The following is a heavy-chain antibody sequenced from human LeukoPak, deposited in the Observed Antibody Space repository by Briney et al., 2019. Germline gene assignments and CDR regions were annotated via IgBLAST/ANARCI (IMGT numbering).Heavy chain of an antibody. Sequence: ASVKVSCKASGYTFTNYYMHWVRQAPGQGLEWMGIINPSVGSTTYAQKFQGRVTITADKSTSTAYMELSSLRSEDTAVYYCARSSIIAAAGPYYFDYWGQGTLVTVSS. CDR3: ARSSIIAAAGPYYFDY. J-gene: IGHJ4*02. D-gene: IGHD6-13*01. CDR2: INPSVGST. CDR1: GYTFTNYY. V-gene: IGHV1-46*01.